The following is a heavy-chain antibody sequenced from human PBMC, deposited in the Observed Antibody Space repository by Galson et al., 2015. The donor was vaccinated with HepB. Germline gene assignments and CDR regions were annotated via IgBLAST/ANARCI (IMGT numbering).Heavy chain of an antibody. J-gene: IGHJ4*02. D-gene: IGHD3-16*01. CDR2: ISTYNGNT. V-gene: IGHV1-18*01. CDR3: ARGGMATRGGPTFDY. Sequence: SVMVSCKASGYTFTTYGINWVRQAPGQGLEWMGRISTYNGNTNYAQKFQGRVTMTSDTSTNTAYLELRSLRSDDGAVYYCARGGMATRGGPTFDYWGQGTLVTVSS. CDR1: GYTFTTYG.